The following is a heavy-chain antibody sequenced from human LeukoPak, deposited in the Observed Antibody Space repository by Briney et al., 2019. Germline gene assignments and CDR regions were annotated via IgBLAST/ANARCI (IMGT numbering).Heavy chain of an antibody. D-gene: IGHD2-15*01. CDR3: ARAPPYCSGGACYFDY. J-gene: IGHJ4*02. CDR1: GFSFSTYG. Sequence: GGSLRLSCAASGFSFSTYGMHWVRQAPGKGLEWVAVIWYDGNNKYYADSVKGRFTISRDNSKNTLFLQTNSLRAEDSAVYYCARAPPYCSGGACYFDYWGQGTLVTVSS. V-gene: IGHV3-33*01. CDR2: IWYDGNNK.